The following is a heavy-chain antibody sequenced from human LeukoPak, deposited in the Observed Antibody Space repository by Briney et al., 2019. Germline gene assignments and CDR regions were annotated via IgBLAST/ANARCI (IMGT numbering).Heavy chain of an antibody. J-gene: IGHJ6*02. CDR2: ISGSGGST. Sequence: GGSLRLSCAASGFTFSSYAMSWVRQAPGKGLEWVSAISGSGGSTYYADSVKGRFTISRDNSKNTLYLQMNSLRAEDTAVYYCAKDGQLRYFDWSSGSGRRDYYYYGMDVWGQGTTVTVSS. V-gene: IGHV3-23*01. CDR1: GFTFSSYA. D-gene: IGHD3-9*01. CDR3: AKDGQLRYFDWSSGSGRRDYYYYGMDV.